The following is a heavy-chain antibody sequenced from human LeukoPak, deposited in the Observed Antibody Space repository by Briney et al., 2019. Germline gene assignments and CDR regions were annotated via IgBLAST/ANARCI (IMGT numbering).Heavy chain of an antibody. CDR2: ISGSGDST. Sequence: GGSLRLSCAASGFTFSTYGMSWVRQAPGKGLEWVSGISGSGDSTYNADSVKGRFTISRDNSKNMLYLEMNSLRAEDTALYYYAKDRSYDILTGYYYDYWGQGTLVTVSS. J-gene: IGHJ4*02. D-gene: IGHD3-9*01. V-gene: IGHV3-23*01. CDR3: AKDRSYDILTGYYYDY. CDR1: GFTFSTYG.